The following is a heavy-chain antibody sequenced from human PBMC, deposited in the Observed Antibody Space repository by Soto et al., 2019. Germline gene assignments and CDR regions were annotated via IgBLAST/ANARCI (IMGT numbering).Heavy chain of an antibody. D-gene: IGHD3-3*01. Sequence: QVQLQESGPGLVKPSQTLSLTCTVSGGSISSGGYYWSWIRQHPGKGLEWIGYIYYSGSTYYNPSLKSRVTISLDTSKNQFSLKLSSVTAADTAVYYCVGWSFWSGYSLDPWGQGTLVTVSS. CDR3: VGWSFWSGYSLDP. V-gene: IGHV4-31*03. CDR2: IYYSGST. J-gene: IGHJ5*02. CDR1: GGSISSGGYY.